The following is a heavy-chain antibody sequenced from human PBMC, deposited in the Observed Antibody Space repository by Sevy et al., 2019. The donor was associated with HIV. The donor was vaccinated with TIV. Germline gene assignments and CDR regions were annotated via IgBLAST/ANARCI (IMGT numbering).Heavy chain of an antibody. Sequence: QTLSLTCAISGDSVSSNSAAWNWIRQSPSRGLEWLGRTYYRSKWYNDYAVSVKSRITINPDTSKNQFSLQLNSVTPEDTAVYYCARDGRTYYYGSGSSNWFDPWGQGTLVTVSS. D-gene: IGHD3-10*01. CDR2: TYYRSKWYN. CDR1: GDSVSSNSAA. CDR3: ARDGRTYYYGSGSSNWFDP. J-gene: IGHJ5*02. V-gene: IGHV6-1*01.